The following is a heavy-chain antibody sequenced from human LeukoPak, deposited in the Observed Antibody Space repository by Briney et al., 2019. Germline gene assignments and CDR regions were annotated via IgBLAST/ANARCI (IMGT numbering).Heavy chain of an antibody. J-gene: IGHJ6*03. V-gene: IGHV3-21*01. CDR3: ARRGYYYYYMDV. CDR1: GFTFSSYS. Sequence: PGGSLRLSCAASGFTFSSYSMNWVRQAPGKWLEWVSSISSSSSYIYYADSVKGRFTISRDNAKNSLYLQMNSLRAEDTAVYYCARRGYYYYYMDVWGKGTTVTVSS. CDR2: ISSSSSYI.